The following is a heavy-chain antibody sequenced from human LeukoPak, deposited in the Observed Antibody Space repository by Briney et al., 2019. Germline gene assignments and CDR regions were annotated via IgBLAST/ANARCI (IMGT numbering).Heavy chain of an antibody. CDR1: GGSISSSNW. CDR3: ARVSTIFPPDFDY. V-gene: IGHV4-4*02. J-gene: IGHJ4*02. D-gene: IGHD3-3*01. Sequence: SETLSLTCAVSGGSISSSNWWSWVRQPPGKGLEWIGEIYHSGSTNYNPSLKSRVTISVDKSKNQFSLKLSSVTAADTAVYYCARVSTIFPPDFDYWGQGTLVTVSS. CDR2: IYHSGST.